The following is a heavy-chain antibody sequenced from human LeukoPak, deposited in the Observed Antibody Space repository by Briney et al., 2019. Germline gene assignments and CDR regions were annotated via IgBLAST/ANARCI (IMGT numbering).Heavy chain of an antibody. V-gene: IGHV3-11*01. J-gene: IGHJ4*02. CDR1: GFTFSDYY. CDR2: ISSSGITI. D-gene: IGHD1-26*01. Sequence: GGSLRLSCAASGFTFSDYYMSWIRQAPGKGLDWVSYISSSGITIYYADSVKRRFTISRDNAKNSLYLQMNSLRAEDTAVYYCATHRIVGATQAYYFDYWGQGTLVTVSS. CDR3: ATHRIVGATQAYYFDY.